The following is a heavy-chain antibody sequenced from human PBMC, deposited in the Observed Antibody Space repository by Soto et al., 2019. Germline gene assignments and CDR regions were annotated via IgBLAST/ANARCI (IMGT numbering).Heavy chain of an antibody. CDR2: IYWNDDK. CDR3: GHSDLMYYYDSSGPYYFDY. J-gene: IGHJ4*02. CDR1: GFSLSTSGVG. D-gene: IGHD3-22*01. Sequence: GSGPTLVNPTQTLTLTCTFSGFSLSTSGVGVGWIRQPPGKALEWLALIYWNDDKRYSPSLKSRLAITKDTSKNQVVLTMTNMDPVDTATYYCGHSDLMYYYDSSGPYYFDYWGQGTLVTVPS. V-gene: IGHV2-5*01.